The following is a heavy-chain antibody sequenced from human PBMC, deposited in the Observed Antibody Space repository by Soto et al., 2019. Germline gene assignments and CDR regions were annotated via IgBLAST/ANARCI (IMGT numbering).Heavy chain of an antibody. Sequence: QVQLQQWGAGPLKPSETLSLTCGVYGGSLSVYYWSWIRQSPGKGLEWIGEMNHSGSTNYNPSFKSRVTISVDTSKIQFSVKLTSVTAADTAVYYWALIPVRFSTFYSCMDVWGGGTTVTVSS. CDR1: GGSLSVYY. CDR3: ALIPVRFSTFYSCMDV. J-gene: IGHJ6*03. CDR2: MNHSGST. V-gene: IGHV4-34*02. D-gene: IGHD3-3*01.